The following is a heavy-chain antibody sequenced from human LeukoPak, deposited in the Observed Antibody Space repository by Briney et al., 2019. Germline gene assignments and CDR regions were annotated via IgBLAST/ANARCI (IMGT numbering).Heavy chain of an antibody. V-gene: IGHV3-48*04. CDR2: ISSSSSTI. CDR1: GFTFSSYS. J-gene: IGHJ4*02. Sequence: GGSLRLSCAASGFTFSSYSMNWVRQAPGKGLEWVSYISSSSSTIYYADSVKGRFTISRDNAKNSLYLQMNSLRAEDTAVYYCARDPEERLGEEVDYWGQGTLVTVSS. D-gene: IGHD1-14*01. CDR3: ARDPEERLGEEVDY.